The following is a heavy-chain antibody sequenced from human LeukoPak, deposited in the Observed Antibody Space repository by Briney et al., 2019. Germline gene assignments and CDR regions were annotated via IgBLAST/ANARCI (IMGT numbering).Heavy chain of an antibody. CDR1: GFTFSNYA. CDR3: AKDNRRHYTSGPNPDSLH. Sequence: GGSLRLSCAASGFTFSNYAMSWVRQAPGKGLEWVSTISNSGAGTYYADSVKGRFTISRDNAKNSLYLQMNSLRVEDTAFYYCAKDNRRHYTSGPNPDSLHWGQGALVTVSS. D-gene: IGHD6-19*01. J-gene: IGHJ4*02. V-gene: IGHV3-23*01. CDR2: ISNSGAGT.